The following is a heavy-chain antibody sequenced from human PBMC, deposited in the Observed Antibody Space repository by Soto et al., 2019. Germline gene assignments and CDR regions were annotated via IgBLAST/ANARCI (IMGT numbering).Heavy chain of an antibody. V-gene: IGHV3-30-3*01. CDR3: ARDRGGSLADYFDY. Sequence: PGGSLRLSCAASGFTFSSYAMHWVRQAPGKGLEWVAVISYDGSNKYYADSVKGRFTISRDNSKNTLYLQMNSLRAEDTAVYYCARDRGGSLADYFDYWGQGTLVTVSS. CDR1: GFTFSSYA. J-gene: IGHJ4*02. CDR2: ISYDGSNK. D-gene: IGHD1-26*01.